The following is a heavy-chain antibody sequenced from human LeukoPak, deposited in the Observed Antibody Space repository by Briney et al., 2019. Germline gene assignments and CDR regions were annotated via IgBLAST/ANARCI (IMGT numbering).Heavy chain of an antibody. V-gene: IGHV3-15*01. CDR3: TGSGSYWGSDYFDY. D-gene: IGHD3-10*01. CDR1: GFTFSNAW. J-gene: IGHJ4*02. CDR2: IKSKTDGGTT. Sequence: GGSLRLSCAASGFTFSNAWMSWVRQAPGKGLEWVGRIKSKTDGGTTDYAAPVKGRFTISRDDSKNTLYLQLNSLKTEDTAVYYCTGSGSYWGSDYFDYWGPGTLVTVSS.